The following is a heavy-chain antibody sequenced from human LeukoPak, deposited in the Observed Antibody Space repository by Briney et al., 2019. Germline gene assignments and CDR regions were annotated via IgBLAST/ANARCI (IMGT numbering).Heavy chain of an antibody. J-gene: IGHJ5*02. CDR1: GYTLTELS. Sequence: ASVKVSCKVSGYTLTELSMHWGRQAPGKGLEWMGGFDPEDGETIYAQKFQGRVTMTEDTSTDTAYMELSSLRSEDTAVYYCATQLYSSSWYFGFDPWGQGTLVTVSS. CDR3: ATQLYSSSWYFGFDP. CDR2: FDPEDGET. D-gene: IGHD6-13*01. V-gene: IGHV1-24*01.